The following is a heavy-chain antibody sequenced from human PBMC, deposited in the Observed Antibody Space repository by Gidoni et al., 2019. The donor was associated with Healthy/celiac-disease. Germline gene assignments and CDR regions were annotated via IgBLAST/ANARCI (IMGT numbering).Heavy chain of an antibody. Sequence: QLQLQESGPGLVKPSETLSLTCTFSGCSISSISYYWGWIRPPPGKGLEWIGSISYSGSTYYNPSLKSRVTISVDTSKNQFSLKLSSVTAADTAVYYCAASSGQLDYWGQGTLVTVSS. D-gene: IGHD2-15*01. V-gene: IGHV4-39*01. CDR3: AASSGQLDY. CDR1: GCSISSISYY. CDR2: ISYSGST. J-gene: IGHJ4*02.